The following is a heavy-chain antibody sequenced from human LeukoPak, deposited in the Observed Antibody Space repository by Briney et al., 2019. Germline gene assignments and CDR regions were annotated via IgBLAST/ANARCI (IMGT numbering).Heavy chain of an antibody. CDR1: GLTFIGYA. Sequence: GGPLNLSFAARGLTFIGYALTWVGKAQRGGLSWVSSLRGNGDTFYADSVKGRFTLSRDDSRNTVYLQLNNLRVEDTAVYYCAKASWVSNADAVLWGQGTVVTVSS. D-gene: IGHD1-1*01. V-gene: IGHV3-23*01. J-gene: IGHJ4*02. CDR2: LRGNGDT. CDR3: AKASWVSNADAVL.